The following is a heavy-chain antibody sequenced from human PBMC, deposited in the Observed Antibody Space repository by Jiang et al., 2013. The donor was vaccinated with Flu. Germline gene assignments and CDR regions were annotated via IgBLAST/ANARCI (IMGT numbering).Heavy chain of an antibody. J-gene: IGHJ6*02. CDR3: AKDRGSGGGMDV. CDR2: IRYDGSTK. D-gene: IGHD1-26*01. V-gene: IGHV3-30*02. Sequence: VQLLESGGGVVQPGESLRLSCAASGFTFSSYGMDWVRHAPGKGLEWVAFIRYDGSTKFYGDSVKGRFTISRDNSKNTLYLQMNSLRAEDTAVYYCAKDRGSGGGMDVWGQGTTVTVSS. CDR1: GFTFSSYG.